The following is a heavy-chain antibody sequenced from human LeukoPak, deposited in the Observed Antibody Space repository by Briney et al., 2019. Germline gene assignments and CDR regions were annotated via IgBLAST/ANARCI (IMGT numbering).Heavy chain of an antibody. D-gene: IGHD4-23*01. CDR3: ARHSSDYGGNFDY. V-gene: IGHV1-2*02. Sequence: GASVKVSCKASGYTFTGYYMHWVRQAPGQGLEWMGWINPNSGGTNYAQKFQGRVTMTRDTSISTAYMELSRLRSDDTAVYYCARHSSDYGGNFDYWGQGKLVTVSS. J-gene: IGHJ4*02. CDR1: GYTFTGYY. CDR2: INPNSGGT.